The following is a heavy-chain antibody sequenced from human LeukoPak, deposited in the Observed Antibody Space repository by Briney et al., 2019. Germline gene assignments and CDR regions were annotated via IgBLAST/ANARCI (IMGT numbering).Heavy chain of an antibody. D-gene: IGHD3-3*01. Sequence: GGSLRLSCAASGFTFSSYSMNWVRQAPGKGLEWVSYISSSSSTIYYADSVKSRFTISRDNAKNSLYLQMNSLRAEDTAVYYCARDIVPSYYDFWSGQGAFDIWGQGTMVTVSS. CDR2: ISSSSSTI. CDR1: GFTFSSYS. J-gene: IGHJ3*02. V-gene: IGHV3-48*01. CDR3: ARDIVPSYYDFWSGQGAFDI.